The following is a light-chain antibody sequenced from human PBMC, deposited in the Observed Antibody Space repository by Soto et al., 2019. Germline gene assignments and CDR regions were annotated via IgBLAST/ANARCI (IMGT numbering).Light chain of an antibody. Sequence: QSALTQPASVSGSPGQSITISCTGTSSDVGSYNLVSWYQQHPGKAPKLMIYEGSKRPSGVSNRFSGSKSGNTASLTISGLQAEDEADYYCCSYAGSVRVFGGGTKLTV. CDR2: EGS. CDR1: SSDVGSYNL. CDR3: CSYAGSVRV. J-gene: IGLJ2*01. V-gene: IGLV2-23*01.